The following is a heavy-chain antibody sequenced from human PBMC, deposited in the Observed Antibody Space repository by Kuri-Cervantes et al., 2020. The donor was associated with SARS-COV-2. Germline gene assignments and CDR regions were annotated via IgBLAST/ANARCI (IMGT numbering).Heavy chain of an antibody. D-gene: IGHD6-19*01. CDR3: YAIAVAGTVDY. CDR1: GFTFSSYR. V-gene: IGHV3-21*01. J-gene: IGHJ4*02. Sequence: LSLTCAASGFTFSSYRMNWVRQAPGKGLEWVSSISSSSSYIYYADSVKGRFTISRDNAKNSLYLQMNSLRAEDAAVYYCYAIAVAGTVDYWGQGTLVTVSS. CDR2: ISSSSSYI.